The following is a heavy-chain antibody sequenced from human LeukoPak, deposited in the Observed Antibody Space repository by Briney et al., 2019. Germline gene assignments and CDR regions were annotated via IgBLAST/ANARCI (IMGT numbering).Heavy chain of an antibody. J-gene: IGHJ4*02. CDR2: ISYDGSNK. CDR1: GFTFSSYA. D-gene: IGHD1-26*01. Sequence: GGSLRLSCAASGFTFSSYAMHWVRQAPGKGLEWVAVISYDGSNKYYADSVKGRFTISRDNSKNMLYLQMNSLRAEDTAVYYCARTVGATALYYFDYWGQGTLVTVSS. V-gene: IGHV3-30-3*01. CDR3: ARTVGATALYYFDY.